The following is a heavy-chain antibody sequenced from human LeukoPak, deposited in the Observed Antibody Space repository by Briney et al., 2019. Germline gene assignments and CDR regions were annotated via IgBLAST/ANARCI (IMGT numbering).Heavy chain of an antibody. D-gene: IGHD1-26*01. CDR3: ARVRKWDRPLGSAFDI. Sequence: PSETLSLTCIVSGGSISGYYWSWIRQPPGKGLEWIGYISYSGSTNYNPSLRSRVTISVDTSKNQFSLRLSSVTAADTAVYYCARVRKWDRPLGSAFDIWGQGTMVTVSS. V-gene: IGHV4-59*12. J-gene: IGHJ3*02. CDR1: GGSISGYY. CDR2: ISYSGST.